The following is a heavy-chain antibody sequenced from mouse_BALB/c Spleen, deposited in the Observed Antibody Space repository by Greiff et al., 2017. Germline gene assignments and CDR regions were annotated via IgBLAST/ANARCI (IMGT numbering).Heavy chain of an antibody. V-gene: IGHV1-87*01. CDR2: IYPGDGDT. CDR1: GYTFTSYW. Sequence: QVQLKQSGAELARPGASVKLSCKASGYTFTSYWMQWVKQRPGQGLEWIGAIYPGDGDTRYTQKFKGKATLTADKSSSTAYMQLSSLASEDSAVYYCARNWAGAMDYWGQGTSVTVSS. J-gene: IGHJ4*01. CDR3: ARNWAGAMDY.